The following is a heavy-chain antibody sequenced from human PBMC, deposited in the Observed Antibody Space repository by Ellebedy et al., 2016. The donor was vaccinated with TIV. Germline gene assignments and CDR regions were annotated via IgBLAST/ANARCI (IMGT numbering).Heavy chain of an antibody. J-gene: IGHJ4*02. CDR1: GFTFSSYG. Sequence: GESLKISCAASGFTFSSYGMNWVRQAPGKGPGLVSYISTSGSDTLYTGAVKGRFTISRDNAKNSLYLQMNSLRAEDTAVYYCSSLKYWGQGALVTVSS. V-gene: IGHV3-21*05. CDR2: ISTSGSDT. CDR3: SSLKY.